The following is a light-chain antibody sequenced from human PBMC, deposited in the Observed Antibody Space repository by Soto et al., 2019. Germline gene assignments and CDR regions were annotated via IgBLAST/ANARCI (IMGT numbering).Light chain of an antibody. CDR1: QSVTNSF. Sequence: EIVLAQSPGTLSLSPGERATLSCRASQSVTNSFLAWYQQKPGQAPRLLIYGASRRATGIPDRFTGSGSGTDFTLTISMLEPEDFAVYYCQQYVSSPWAFGQGTKVEI. CDR3: QQYVSSPWA. J-gene: IGKJ1*01. CDR2: GAS. V-gene: IGKV3-20*01.